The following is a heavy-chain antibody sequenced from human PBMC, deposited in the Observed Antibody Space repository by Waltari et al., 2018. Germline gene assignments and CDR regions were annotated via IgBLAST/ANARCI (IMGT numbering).Heavy chain of an antibody. Sequence: EVQLVESGGGLVQPGGSLRLSCAASGFTFSSYAMSWVRQAPGKGLEGVSAISGSGGSTYYADSVKGRFTISRDNSKNTLYLQMNSLRAEDTAVYYCAKTSGEDLTYYDFWSGYSPAPYYMDVWGKGTTVTVSS. J-gene: IGHJ6*03. CDR3: AKTSGEDLTYYDFWSGYSPAPYYMDV. CDR2: ISGSGGST. V-gene: IGHV3-23*04. D-gene: IGHD3-3*01. CDR1: GFTFSSYA.